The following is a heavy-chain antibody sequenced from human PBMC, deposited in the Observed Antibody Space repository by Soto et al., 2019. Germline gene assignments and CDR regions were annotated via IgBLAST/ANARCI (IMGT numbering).Heavy chain of an antibody. J-gene: IGHJ6*02. CDR3: ARKGDYDSSGYTAIYGMDV. D-gene: IGHD3-22*01. Sequence: QVQLVQSGAEVKKPGSSVKGSCKASGGTFSSYAISWVRQAPGQGLEWRGGIIPIFGTANYAQKFQGRVTITADESTSKAYMELSSMRSEDTDAYYCARKGDYDSSGYTAIYGMDVWGQGTTVTVSS. CDR1: GGTFSSYA. CDR2: IIPIFGTA. V-gene: IGHV1-69*01.